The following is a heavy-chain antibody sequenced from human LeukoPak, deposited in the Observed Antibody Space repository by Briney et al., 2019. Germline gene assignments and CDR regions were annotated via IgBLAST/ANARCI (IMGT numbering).Heavy chain of an antibody. V-gene: IGHV4-4*07. CDR1: GGSISSYY. CDR3: AREDIVVVPAAISRWFDP. D-gene: IGHD2-2*02. J-gene: IGHJ5*02. Sequence: SETLSLTCTVSGGSISSYYWSWIRQPAGKGLEGIGRIYTSGSTNYNPSLKSRVTMSVDTSKNQFSLKLSSVTAADTAVYYCAREDIVVVPAAISRWFDPWGQGTLVTVSS. CDR2: IYTSGST.